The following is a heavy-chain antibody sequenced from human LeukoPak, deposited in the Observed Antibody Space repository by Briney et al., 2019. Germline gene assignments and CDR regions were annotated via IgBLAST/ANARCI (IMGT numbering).Heavy chain of an antibody. V-gene: IGHV4-59*01. Sequence: PSETLSLTCTVSSGSINNYWSWIRQPPGKGLEWIGYIYYSGSTNYNPSLKSRVTISVDTSKNQFSLKLSSVTAADTAVYYCARDESMDVWGQGTTVTVSS. CDR2: IYYSGST. CDR3: ARDESMDV. J-gene: IGHJ6*02. CDR1: SGSINNY.